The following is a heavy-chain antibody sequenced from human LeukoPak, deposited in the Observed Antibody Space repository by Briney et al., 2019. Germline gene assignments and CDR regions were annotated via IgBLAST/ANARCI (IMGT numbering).Heavy chain of an antibody. Sequence: GESLKISCKGSGYSFTCNWIGWVRQMPGKGLEWMGIIYPGDSDPRYSPSFPGQVTISADKSISTAYLQWSSLKASDTAMYYCARSIAARVNWFDPWGQGTLVTVCS. CDR3: ARSIAARVNWFDP. D-gene: IGHD6-6*01. CDR1: GYSFTCNW. J-gene: IGHJ5*02. V-gene: IGHV5-51*01. CDR2: IYPGDSDP.